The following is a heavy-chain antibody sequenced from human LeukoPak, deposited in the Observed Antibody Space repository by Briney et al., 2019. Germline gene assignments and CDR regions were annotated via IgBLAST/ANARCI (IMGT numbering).Heavy chain of an antibody. CDR2: VYYSGSA. V-gene: IGHV4-39*07. D-gene: IGHD1/OR15-1a*01. J-gene: IGHJ4*02. Sequence: SETLSLTCTVSGGSVGSGTYYWSWIRQSPGKGLEWIGNVYYSGSAYYNPSLKSRVTMSVDTSKNQFSLKLSSVTAADTAVYYCARKPIINNAWYYFDYWGQGTLVTVSS. CDR3: ARKPIINNAWYYFDY. CDR1: GGSVGSGTYY.